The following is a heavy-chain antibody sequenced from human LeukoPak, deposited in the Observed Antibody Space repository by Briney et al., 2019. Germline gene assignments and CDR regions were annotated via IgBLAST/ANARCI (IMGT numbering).Heavy chain of an antibody. D-gene: IGHD6-13*01. V-gene: IGHV3-30*18. CDR3: AKDSSSWYDYYYYGMDV. CDR2: ISYDGSNK. CDR1: GFTFSSYG. J-gene: IGHJ6*02. Sequence: GRSLRLSCAASGFTFSSYGMHWVRQAPGKGLEWVAVISYDGSNKYYADSVKGRFTISRDNSKNTLYLQMNSLRAEDTAVYYCAKDSSSWYDYYYYGMDVWAKGPRSPSP.